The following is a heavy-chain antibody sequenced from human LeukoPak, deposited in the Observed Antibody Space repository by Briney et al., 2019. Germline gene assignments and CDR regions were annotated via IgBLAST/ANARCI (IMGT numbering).Heavy chain of an antibody. V-gene: IGHV3-9*03. CDR3: AATFGVVSNWFDP. CDR2: ISWNSGSR. Sequence: GGSLRLSCAASGFTFDDYAMHWVRQAPGKGLEWVSGISWNSGSRVYAESVKGRFTISRDNAKNSLYMQMNSLRAEDMALYYCAATFGVVSNWFDPWGQGTLVTVSS. J-gene: IGHJ5*02. D-gene: IGHD3-3*01. CDR1: GFTFDDYA.